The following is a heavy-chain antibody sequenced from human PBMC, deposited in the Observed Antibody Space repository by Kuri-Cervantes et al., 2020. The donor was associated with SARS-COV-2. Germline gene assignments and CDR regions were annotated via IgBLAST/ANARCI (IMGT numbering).Heavy chain of an antibody. J-gene: IGHJ4*02. CDR2: IYYSGST. V-gene: IGHV4-59*08. Sequence: SCTVSGGSISSYYWSWIRQPPGKGLEWIGYIYYSGSTNYNPSLKSRVTISVDTSKNQFSLKLSSVTAADTAVYYCASGGSSGYFNYWGQGTLVTVSS. CDR1: GGSISSYY. D-gene: IGHD3-22*01. CDR3: ASGGSSGYFNY.